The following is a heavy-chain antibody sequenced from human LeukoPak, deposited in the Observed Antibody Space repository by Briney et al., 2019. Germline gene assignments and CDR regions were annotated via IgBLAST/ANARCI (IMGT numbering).Heavy chain of an antibody. D-gene: IGHD4-17*01. V-gene: IGHV4-34*01. CDR3: ARGLRRVTTTPFDY. CDR2: INDSGST. Sequence: PSETLSLTCAVYGGSFSGYYWSWIRQPPGKGLEWIGEINDSGSTNYNPSLKSRVTISKDTFKNQFSLKLSSVAAADTAVYYCARGLRRVTTTPFDYWGQGTLVTVSS. J-gene: IGHJ4*02. CDR1: GGSFSGYY.